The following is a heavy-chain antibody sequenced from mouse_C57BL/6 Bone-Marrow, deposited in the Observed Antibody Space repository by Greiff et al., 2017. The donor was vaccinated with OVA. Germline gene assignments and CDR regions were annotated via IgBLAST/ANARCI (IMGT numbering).Heavy chain of an antibody. J-gene: IGHJ2*01. V-gene: IGHV1-55*01. CDR1: GYTFTSYW. CDR3: AIPIYYYGSSYRYFDY. CDR2: IYPSSGST. D-gene: IGHD1-1*01. Sequence: QVQLQQPGAELVKPGASVKMSCKASGYTFTSYWITWVKQRPGQGLEWIGDIYPSSGSTNYNEKFKSKATLTVDTSSSTAYMQLSSLTAEDSAVYYCAIPIYYYGSSYRYFDYWGQGTTLTVSS.